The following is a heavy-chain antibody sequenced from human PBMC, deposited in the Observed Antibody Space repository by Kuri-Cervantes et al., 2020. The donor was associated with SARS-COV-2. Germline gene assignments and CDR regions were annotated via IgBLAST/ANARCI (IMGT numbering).Heavy chain of an antibody. CDR2: ISTNGGST. J-gene: IGHJ2*01. CDR3: ASLLIRSRETPYWYFDL. V-gene: IGHV3-64*01. Sequence: GESLKISCAASGFTFSSYAMHWVRRAPGKGLEYVSAISTNGGSTYYANSVKGRFTISRDNAKNSLYLQMNSLRAEDTAVYYCASLLIRSRETPYWYFDLWGRGTLVTVSS. D-gene: IGHD5-24*01. CDR1: GFTFSSYA.